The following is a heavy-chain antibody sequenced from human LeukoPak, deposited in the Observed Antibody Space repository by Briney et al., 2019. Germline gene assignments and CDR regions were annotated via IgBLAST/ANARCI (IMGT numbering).Heavy chain of an antibody. CDR2: IRYDGSNK. CDR3: AKDNRDQLLREYYYYMDV. D-gene: IGHD2-2*01. V-gene: IGHV3-30*02. Sequence: GGSLRLSCAASGFTFSSYGMHWVRQAPGKGLDWVAFIRYDGSNKYYADSVKGRFTISRDNSKNTLYLQMNSLRAEDTAVYYCAKDNRDQLLREYYYYMDVWGKGTTVTVSS. J-gene: IGHJ6*03. CDR1: GFTFSSYG.